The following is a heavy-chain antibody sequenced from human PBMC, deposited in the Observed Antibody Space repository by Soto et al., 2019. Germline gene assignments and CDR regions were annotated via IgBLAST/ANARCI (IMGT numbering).Heavy chain of an antibody. CDR3: ARDLMTTVTMPYFDY. CDR2: IIPLFGTA. D-gene: IGHD4-17*01. J-gene: IGHJ4*02. CDR1: GGTFSNYA. Sequence: SVKVSCKSSGGTFSNYAISWVRQAPGQGLEWMGGIIPLFGTANYAQKFQGRVTITADESTRTAYMELSSLRAEDTAVYYCARDLMTTVTMPYFDYWGQGTLVTVSS. V-gene: IGHV1-69*13.